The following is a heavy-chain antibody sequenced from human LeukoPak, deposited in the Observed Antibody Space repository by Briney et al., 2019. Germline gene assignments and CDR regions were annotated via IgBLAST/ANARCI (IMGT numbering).Heavy chain of an antibody. D-gene: IGHD3-10*01. CDR1: GFTFSSYS. J-gene: IGHJ4*02. Sequence: GGSLRLSCAASGFTFSSYSMNWVRQAPGKGLEWVSSISSSSSYIYYADSVKGRFTISRDNAKNSLYLQMNSLRAEDTAVYYCAKEVVVRGVIIGFFDYWGQGTLVTVSS. CDR3: AKEVVVRGVIIGFFDY. CDR2: ISSSSSYI. V-gene: IGHV3-21*04.